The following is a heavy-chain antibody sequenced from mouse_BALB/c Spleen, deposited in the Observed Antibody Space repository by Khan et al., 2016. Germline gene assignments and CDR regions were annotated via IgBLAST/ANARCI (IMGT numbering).Heavy chain of an antibody. J-gene: IGHJ4*01. CDR3: ARNWDAMDY. CDR1: GYSITSDYA. V-gene: IGHV3-2*02. Sequence: VQLKESGLGLVKPSQSLSLTCTVTGYSITSDYAWNWIRQFPGNKLEWMAYISYSGSTSYNPSLKSRISITRDTSKNQFFLQLISVTTEDTATYYCARNWDAMDYWGQGTSVTVSS. D-gene: IGHD4-1*01. CDR2: ISYSGST.